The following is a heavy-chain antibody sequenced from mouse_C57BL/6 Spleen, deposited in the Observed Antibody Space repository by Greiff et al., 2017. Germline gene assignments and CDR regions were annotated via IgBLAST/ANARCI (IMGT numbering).Heavy chain of an antibody. D-gene: IGHD2-4*01. V-gene: IGHV1-39*01. Sequence: VQLKESGPELVKPGASVKISCKASGYSFTDYNMNWVKQSNGKSLEWIGVINPNYGTTSYNQKFKGKATLTVDQSSSTAYMQLNSLTSEDSAVYYGARRWDYDYNRGFDYGGQGTTLTVSS. CDR1: GYSFTDYN. CDR3: ARRWDYDYNRGFDY. J-gene: IGHJ2*01. CDR2: INPNYGTT.